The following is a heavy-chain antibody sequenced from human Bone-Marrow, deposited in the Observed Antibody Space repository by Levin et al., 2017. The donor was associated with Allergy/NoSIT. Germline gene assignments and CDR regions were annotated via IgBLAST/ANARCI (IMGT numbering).Heavy chain of an antibody. Sequence: PGGSLRLSCAASGFSFSGSAIHWVRQASGKGLEWVGRIRSGSNNYATSYGTSVEGRITISSDDSKNTAFLQMSSLKTEDTAVYYCVRQGDTTGSDWGQGTLVTISS. CDR2: IRSGSNNYAT. CDR3: VRQGDTTGSD. V-gene: IGHV3-73*01. D-gene: IGHD4-17*01. J-gene: IGHJ4*02. CDR1: GFSFSGSA.